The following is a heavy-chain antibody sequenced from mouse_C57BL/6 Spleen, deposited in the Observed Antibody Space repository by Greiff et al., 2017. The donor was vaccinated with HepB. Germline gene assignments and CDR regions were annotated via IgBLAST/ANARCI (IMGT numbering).Heavy chain of an antibody. CDR2: INPNNGGT. D-gene: IGHD2-4*01. V-gene: IGHV1-18*01. CDR3: ARVYYDYGGYYAMDY. CDR1: GYTFTDYN. Sequence: EVKLMESGPELVKPGASVKIPCKASGYTFTDYNMDWVKQSHGKSLEWIGDINPNNGGTIYNQKFKGKATLTVDKSSSTAYMELRSLTSEDTAVYYCARVYYDYGGYYAMDYWGQGTSVTVSS. J-gene: IGHJ4*01.